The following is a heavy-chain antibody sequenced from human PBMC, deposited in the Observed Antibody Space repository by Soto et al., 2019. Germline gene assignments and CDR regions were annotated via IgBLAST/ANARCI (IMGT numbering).Heavy chain of an antibody. CDR3: AATFGTIRGYYYGMDV. D-gene: IGHD3-16*01. J-gene: IGHJ6*02. Sequence: GASVKVSCKASGFTFTSSAMQWVRQARGQRLEWIGWIVVGSGNTNYAQKFQERVTITRDMSTSTAYMELSSLRSEDTAVYYCAATFGTIRGYYYGMDVWGQGTTVTVSS. CDR1: GFTFTSSA. V-gene: IGHV1-58*02. CDR2: IVVGSGNT.